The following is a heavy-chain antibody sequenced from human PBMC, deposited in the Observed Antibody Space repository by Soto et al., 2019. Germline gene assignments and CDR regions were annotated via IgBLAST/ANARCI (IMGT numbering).Heavy chain of an antibody. CDR2: ISYDGSNK. J-gene: IGHJ4*02. D-gene: IGHD5-18*01. CDR3: SRGRAEWIQLWLGDY. CDR1: GFTFSSYA. V-gene: IGHV3-30-3*01. Sequence: QVQLVESGGGVVQTGRSLRLSCAASGFTFSSYAMHWVRQAPGKGMEWVTVISYDGSNKYYADSVKGRFTISRDNSKITLYLPINSLRAEDTAVYYCSRGRAEWIQLWLGDYWGRATLVTVCS.